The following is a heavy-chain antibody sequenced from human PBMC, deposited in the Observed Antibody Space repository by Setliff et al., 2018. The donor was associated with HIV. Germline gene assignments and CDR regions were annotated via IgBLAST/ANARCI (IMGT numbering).Heavy chain of an antibody. D-gene: IGHD3-22*01. CDR3: ARSRTSSGYYGVTGYGMDV. Sequence: PSETLSLTCTVSGGSISSSSHHWSWIRQTPGKGLEWIGSIYYSGNSYYNPSLQSRVTISVDTSKNQFSLKLNSVTTADTAVYYCARSRTSSGYYGVTGYGMDVWGQGTTVTVSS. J-gene: IGHJ6*02. CDR1: GGSISSSSHH. CDR2: IYYSGNS. V-gene: IGHV4-39*07.